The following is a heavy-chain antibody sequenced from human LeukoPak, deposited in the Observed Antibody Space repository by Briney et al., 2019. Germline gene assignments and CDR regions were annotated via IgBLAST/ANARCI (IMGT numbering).Heavy chain of an antibody. CDR2: IYTSGST. V-gene: IGHV4-61*02. CDR3: ARDRLTLTGYQKYHY. J-gene: IGHJ4*02. CDR1: GGSISSDNYY. D-gene: IGHD3-9*01. Sequence: SQTLSLTCTFSGGSISSDNYYWSWIRQPAGKGLEWIGRIYTSGSTDYNPSLKSRVTISVDTSKKQFSLKLSSVTAADTAVYYCARDRLTLTGYQKYHYWGQGTLVTVSS.